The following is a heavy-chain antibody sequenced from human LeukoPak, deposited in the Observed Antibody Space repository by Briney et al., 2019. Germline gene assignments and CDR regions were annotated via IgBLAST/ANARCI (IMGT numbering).Heavy chain of an antibody. CDR1: GYTFTSYD. Sequence: ASVKVSCKASGYTFTSYDINWVRQATGQGLEWMGWMNPNSGNTGYAQKFQGRVTMTRNTSISTAYMELSSLRSEDTAVYYCARVYGGYDNYYYYGMDVWGQGTTVTASS. CDR3: ARVYGGYDNYYYYGMDV. D-gene: IGHD5-12*01. V-gene: IGHV1-8*01. J-gene: IGHJ6*02. CDR2: MNPNSGNT.